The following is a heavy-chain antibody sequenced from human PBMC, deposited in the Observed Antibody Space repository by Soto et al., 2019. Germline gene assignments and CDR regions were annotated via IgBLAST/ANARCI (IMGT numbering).Heavy chain of an antibody. CDR3: TKAALERATNQEFDY. J-gene: IGHJ4*02. D-gene: IGHD5-12*01. Sequence: EVQLVESGGGLVQPGRSLRLSCAASGFTFDDYAMHWVRQAPGKGLEWVSGITWNSGSVGYADSVKGRFTISRDNAKNSLYLQMNSLRSEDTALYYCTKAALERATNQEFDYLGQGTMVTVSS. CDR2: ITWNSGSV. CDR1: GFTFDDYA. V-gene: IGHV3-9*01.